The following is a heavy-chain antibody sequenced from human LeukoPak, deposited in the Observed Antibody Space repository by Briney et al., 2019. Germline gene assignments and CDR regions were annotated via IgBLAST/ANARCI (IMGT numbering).Heavy chain of an antibody. Sequence: PSETLSLTCTVSGGSISSSSYYWGWIRQPPGKGLEWIGSIYYSGSTYYNPSLKSRVTISVDTSKNQFSLKLSSVTAADTAVYYCAREIGYYDSSGHYYYYYMDVWGKGTTVTISS. CDR1: GGSISSSSYY. V-gene: IGHV4-39*07. CDR2: IYYSGST. CDR3: AREIGYYDSSGHYYYYYMDV. J-gene: IGHJ6*03. D-gene: IGHD3-22*01.